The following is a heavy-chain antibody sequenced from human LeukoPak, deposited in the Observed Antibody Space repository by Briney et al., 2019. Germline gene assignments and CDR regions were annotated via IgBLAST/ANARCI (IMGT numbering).Heavy chain of an antibody. J-gene: IGHJ4*02. Sequence: PGGSLRLSCAASGFTFSSYAMSWVRQAPGKGLEWVSAISGSGGSTYYADSVKGRFTISRDNSKNTLYLQMNSLRAEDTAVYYCAKGSSSPRGPDPFDYWGQGTLVTVSS. CDR3: AKGSSSPRGPDPFDY. D-gene: IGHD6-6*01. V-gene: IGHV3-23*01. CDR1: GFTFSSYA. CDR2: ISGSGGST.